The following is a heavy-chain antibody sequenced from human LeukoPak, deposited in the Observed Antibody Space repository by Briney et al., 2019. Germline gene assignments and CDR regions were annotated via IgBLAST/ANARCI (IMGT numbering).Heavy chain of an antibody. V-gene: IGHV5-51*01. CDR1: GYSFTSYW. D-gene: IGHD3-22*01. Sequence: GEPLKISCKGSGYSFTSYWIGWVRQMPGKGLEWMGIIYPGDSDTRYSPSFQGQVTISADKSISTAYLQWSSLQASDTAMDDWAIQYDRSGMDSFDIWGQGTMVTVSS. J-gene: IGHJ3*02. CDR2: IYPGDSDT. CDR3: AIQYDRSGMDSFDI.